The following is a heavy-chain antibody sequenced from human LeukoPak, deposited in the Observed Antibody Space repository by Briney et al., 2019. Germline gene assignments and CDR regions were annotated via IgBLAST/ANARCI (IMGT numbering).Heavy chain of an antibody. CDR2: INNSGRT. Sequence: SETLSLTCAVYGGSFSGYYWSWIRQPLGKGLEWVGQINNSGRTNYNPSLKSRVTISVDTSKNQFSLKLSSVTAAGTAVYYGARVPIAAAGARYYFDYWGQGTLVTVSS. CDR3: ARVPIAAAGARYYFDY. CDR1: GGSFSGYY. D-gene: IGHD6-13*01. J-gene: IGHJ4*02. V-gene: IGHV4-34*01.